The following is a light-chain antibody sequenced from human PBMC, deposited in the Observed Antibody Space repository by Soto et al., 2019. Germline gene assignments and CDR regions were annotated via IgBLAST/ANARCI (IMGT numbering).Light chain of an antibody. Sequence: EIVLTQSPGTLSLSPGYRATLSCRASQGVSANSLAWYQHKVGQAPRLLIYGAFSRATGIPDRFSGNGSETDFTLPISRLEPEDFAVYFCHQYGSTPFTFGPGTKVDIK. CDR1: QGVSANS. J-gene: IGKJ3*01. CDR2: GAF. V-gene: IGKV3-20*01. CDR3: HQYGSTPFT.